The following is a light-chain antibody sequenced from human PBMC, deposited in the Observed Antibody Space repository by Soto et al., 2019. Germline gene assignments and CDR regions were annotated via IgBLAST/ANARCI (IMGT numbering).Light chain of an antibody. CDR2: DVS. CDR3: YSYTSSNTYV. V-gene: IGLV2-14*03. Sequence: QSVLTQPASVSGSPRQSITISCTGTSSDVGGYNYVSWYQHHPGKVPQLMIYDVSNRPSGVSNRFSGSKSGNTASLTISGLQAEDEADYYCYSYTSSNTYVFGTGTKVTVL. CDR1: SSDVGGYNY. J-gene: IGLJ1*01.